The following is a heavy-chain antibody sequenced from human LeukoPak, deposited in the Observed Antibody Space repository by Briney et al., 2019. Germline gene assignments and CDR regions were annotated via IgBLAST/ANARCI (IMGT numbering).Heavy chain of an antibody. CDR1: GFTFSSYA. J-gene: IGHJ4*02. CDR3: ARDHSGSYYEFDY. V-gene: IGHV3-30-3*01. CDR2: ISYDGSNK. D-gene: IGHD1-26*01. Sequence: TGGSLRLSCVASGFTFSSYAMHWVRQAPGKGLEWVAVISYDGSNKYYADSVKGRFTISRDNSKNTLYLQMNSLRAEDTAAYYCARDHSGSYYEFDYWGQGTLVTVSS.